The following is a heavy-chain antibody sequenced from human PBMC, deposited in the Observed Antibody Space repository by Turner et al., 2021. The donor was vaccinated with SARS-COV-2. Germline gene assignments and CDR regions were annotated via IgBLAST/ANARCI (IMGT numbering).Heavy chain of an antibody. D-gene: IGHD5-18*01. J-gene: IGHJ3*02. Sequence: QLQLQESGPGLVRTSETLSLTCTVSGASISTSLYYWGWIRQPPGKGLEWIGTIYYSGSTYYNPSLKSRVTISVDTSKNQFSLKLSSVTAADTAVYYCARHVDTPMVYGPDEDTDAFDMWGQGTMVTVSS. CDR1: GASISTSLYY. CDR3: ARHVDTPMVYGPDEDTDAFDM. CDR2: IYYSGST. V-gene: IGHV4-39*01.